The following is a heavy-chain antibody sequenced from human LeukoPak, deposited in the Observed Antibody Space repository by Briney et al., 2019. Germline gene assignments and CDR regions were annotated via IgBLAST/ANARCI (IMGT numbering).Heavy chain of an antibody. D-gene: IGHD3-22*01. CDR3: ARGAYDSGSYIVNRDY. V-gene: IGHV4-61*01. CDR1: GGSVSSASYY. J-gene: IGHJ4*02. CDR2: IYASGNN. Sequence: SETLSLTCTVSGGSVSSASYYWTWIRQPPGKGLEWIGYIYASGNNNYKPSLKSRVTISVETSKHQFSLKLSAVTAADMAVYYGARGAYDSGSYIVNRDYWGQETRVTVSS.